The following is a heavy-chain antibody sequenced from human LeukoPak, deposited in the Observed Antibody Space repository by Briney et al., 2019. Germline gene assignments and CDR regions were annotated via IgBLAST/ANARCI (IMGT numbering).Heavy chain of an antibody. CDR1: GYSISSGYY. CDR3: ARDRGNLDAFNI. D-gene: IGHD4-23*01. CDR2: IYHSGST. V-gene: IGHV4-38-2*02. J-gene: IGHJ3*02. Sequence: LETLSLTCTVSGYSISSGYYWGWIRQPPGKGLVWIGSIYHSGSTYYNPSLKSRVTISVDTSKNQFSLKLSSVTAADTAVYYCARDRGNLDAFNIWGQGTMVTVSS.